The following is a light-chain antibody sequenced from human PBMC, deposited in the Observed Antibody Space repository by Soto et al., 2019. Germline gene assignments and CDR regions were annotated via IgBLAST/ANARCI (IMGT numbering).Light chain of an antibody. J-gene: IGKJ4*01. CDR1: QSVSSK. CDR2: GAS. V-gene: IGKV3-20*01. CDR3: QQYSSSPPLT. Sequence: EIVMTQSPATLSVSPGEGATLSCRSSQSVSSKLAWYQQKPGQAPRLLIYGASSRATGIPDRFSGSGSGTDLTLTISRLETEDFAVYYCQQYSSSPPLTFGGGTKVHIK.